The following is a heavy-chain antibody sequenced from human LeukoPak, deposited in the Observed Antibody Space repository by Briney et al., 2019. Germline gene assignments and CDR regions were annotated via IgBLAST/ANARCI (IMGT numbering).Heavy chain of an antibody. J-gene: IGHJ6*02. CDR1: GFTFSDYD. Sequence: PGRSLRLSCAASGFTFSDYDIHWVRQAPGTGLEWVAVISYGGNNEYYADSVKGRFTISRDNSKNTVYLQMNSLRPEDTAVYYCAKDDYGMDVSGQGTMVTVSS. CDR2: ISYGGNNE. CDR3: AKDDYGMDV. V-gene: IGHV3-30*18.